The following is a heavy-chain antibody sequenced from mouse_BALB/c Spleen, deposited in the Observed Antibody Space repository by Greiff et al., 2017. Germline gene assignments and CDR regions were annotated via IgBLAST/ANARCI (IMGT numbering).Heavy chain of an antibody. J-gene: IGHJ3*01. V-gene: IGHV14-1*02. Sequence: EVQLQQSGAELVRPGALVKLSCKASGFNIKDYYMHWVKQRPEQGLEWLGWIDPENGNTIYDPKFQGKASITADTSSNTAYLQLSSLTSEDTAVYYCARGGWSDGGAYWGQGTLVTVSA. CDR2: IDPENGNT. CDR1: GFNIKDYY. CDR3: ARGGWSDGGAY. D-gene: IGHD2-3*01.